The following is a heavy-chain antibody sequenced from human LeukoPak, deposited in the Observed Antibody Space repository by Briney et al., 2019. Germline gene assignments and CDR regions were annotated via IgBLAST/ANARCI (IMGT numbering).Heavy chain of an antibody. J-gene: IGHJ6*03. D-gene: IGHD3-22*01. V-gene: IGHV4-59*01. CDR1: GGSISSYY. CDR3: ARDSAYYDSSGYYHYYYYMDV. Sequence: SETLSLTCTVSGGSISSYYWSWIRQPPGKGLEWIGYIYYSGSTNYNPSLKSRVTISVDTSKNQFSLKLSSVTAADTAVYYCARDSAYYDSSGYYHYYYYMDVWGKGTTVTVSS. CDR2: IYYSGST.